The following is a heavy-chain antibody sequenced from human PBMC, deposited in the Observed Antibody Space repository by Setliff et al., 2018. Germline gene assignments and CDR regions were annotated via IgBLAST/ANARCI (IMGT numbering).Heavy chain of an antibody. Sequence: SETLSLTCTVSGGSISSYYWSWIRQPAGKGLEWIGHIYIGRSANYNPSLKSRVTMSIDTSKNQISLKLNSVTAADMAVYYCAREQWLDPPGYYYMDVWAKGTTVTVSS. V-gene: IGHV4-4*07. CDR1: GGSISSYY. J-gene: IGHJ6*03. CDR3: AREQWLDPPGYYYMDV. D-gene: IGHD6-19*01. CDR2: IYIGRSA.